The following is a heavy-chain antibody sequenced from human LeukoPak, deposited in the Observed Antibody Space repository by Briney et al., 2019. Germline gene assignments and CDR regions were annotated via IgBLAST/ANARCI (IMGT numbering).Heavy chain of an antibody. J-gene: IGHJ4*02. CDR2: ISYDGSNK. V-gene: IGHV3-30*03. CDR1: GFTFSNYD. Sequence: GGSLRLSCAASGFTFSNYDMHWVRQAPGKGLEWVAVISYDGSNKYYADSVKGRFTISRDNAKNTLYLQMTSLRVEDTAVYYCVPLRNPDYWGQGTLVSVSS. CDR3: VPLRNPDY. D-gene: IGHD4-17*01.